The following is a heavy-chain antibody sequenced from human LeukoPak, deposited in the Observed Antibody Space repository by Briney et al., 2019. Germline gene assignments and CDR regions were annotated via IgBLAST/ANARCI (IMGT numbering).Heavy chain of an antibody. CDR2: ISETGGST. V-gene: IGHV3-23*01. J-gene: IGHJ4*02. CDR1: GFTFSSYA. D-gene: IGHD3-16*01. Sequence: GGSLRLSCAASGFTFSSYAMTWVRQGPGKGLEWVSTISETGGSTFYAGSVKGRFTISRDNSKNTVYLQMNSLRAEDTAVYYCAKYWGPLDYWGQGTLVTVSS. CDR3: AKYWGPLDY.